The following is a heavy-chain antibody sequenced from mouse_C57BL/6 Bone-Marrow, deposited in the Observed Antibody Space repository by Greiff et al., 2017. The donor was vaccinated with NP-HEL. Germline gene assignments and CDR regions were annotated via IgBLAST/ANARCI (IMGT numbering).Heavy chain of an antibody. CDR3: ARRTGVYYFDY. CDR2: IYPRSGNT. D-gene: IGHD4-1*01. V-gene: IGHV1-81*01. CDR1: GYTFTSYG. Sequence: VQLQQSGAELARPGASVKLSCKASGYTFTSYGISWVKQRTGQGLEWIGEIYPRSGNTYYNEKYKGKATLTADKSSSTAYMELRSLTSEDSAVYFCARRTGVYYFDYGGQGTTLTVSS. J-gene: IGHJ2*01.